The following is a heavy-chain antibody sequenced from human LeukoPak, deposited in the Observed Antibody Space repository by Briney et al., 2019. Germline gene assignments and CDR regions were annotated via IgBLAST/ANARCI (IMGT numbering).Heavy chain of an antibody. J-gene: IGHJ5*02. CDR1: GGSISSYY. CDR3: AGVGTSWGTYNWFDP. CDR2: IYYSGST. D-gene: IGHD2-2*01. V-gene: IGHV4-59*01. Sequence: SETLSLTCTVSGGSISSYYWSWIRQPPGKGLEWIGYIYYSGSTNYNPSLKSRVTISVDTSKNQFSLKLNSVTAADTAVYYCAGVGTSWGTYNWFDPWGQGTLVTVSS.